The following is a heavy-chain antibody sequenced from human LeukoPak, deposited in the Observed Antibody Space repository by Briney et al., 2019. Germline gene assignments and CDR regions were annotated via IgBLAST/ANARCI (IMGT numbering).Heavy chain of an antibody. D-gene: IGHD5-12*01. J-gene: IGHJ6*03. V-gene: IGHV1-2*02. Sequence: ASVKVSCKASGYTFTGYYMHWVRQAPGQGLEWMGWINPNSGGTNYAQKFQGRVTMTRDTSISTAYMELRSLRSDDTAVYYCARTNIVATVGDPYYYYYYYMDVWGKGTTVTVSS. CDR1: GYTFTGYY. CDR2: INPNSGGT. CDR3: ARTNIVATVGDPYYYYYYYMDV.